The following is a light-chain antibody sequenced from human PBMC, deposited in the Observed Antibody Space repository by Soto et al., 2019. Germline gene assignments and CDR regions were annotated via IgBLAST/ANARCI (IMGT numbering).Light chain of an antibody. CDR3: QQYEASPYT. Sequence: EIVLTQSPGTLSLSPGESATLSCRAGHSLSSNYLAWYQQKPGQAPRLLIYGTSSRATGIPDRFSGSGSGTDFPLTISRLEPEAVGVYYCQQYEASPYTFGQGTKLEIK. J-gene: IGKJ2*01. CDR2: GTS. V-gene: IGKV3-20*01. CDR1: HSLSSNY.